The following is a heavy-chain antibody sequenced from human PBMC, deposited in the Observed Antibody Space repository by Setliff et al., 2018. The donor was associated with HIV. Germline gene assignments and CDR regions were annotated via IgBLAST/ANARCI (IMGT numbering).Heavy chain of an antibody. J-gene: IGHJ4*02. D-gene: IGHD1-26*01. Sequence: PGGSLRLSCAASGVTLSDASIHWVRQATGKGLEWVGRIRGDYGASRRGRFTMTSDTSTTTAYMELRNLRSDDTAVYYCAWDGEIGPDFWGQGTLVTVSS. CDR2: IRG. CDR1: GVTLSDAS. CDR3: AWDGEIGPDF. V-gene: IGHV3-73*01.